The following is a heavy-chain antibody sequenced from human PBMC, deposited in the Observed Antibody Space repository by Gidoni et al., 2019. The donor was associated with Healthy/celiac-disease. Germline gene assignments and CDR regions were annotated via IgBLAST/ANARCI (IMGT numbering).Heavy chain of an antibody. CDR2: INHSGST. Sequence: QLQLQQWGAGLLKPSETLSLTCAVYGGSFSGYYWSWIRQPPGKGLEWIGEINHSGSTNYNPSLKRRVTISVDTSKNQFSLKLSSVTAADTAVYYCARGGGGYCPYWGKGTLVTVSS. CDR3: ARGGGGYCPY. V-gene: IGHV4-34*01. D-gene: IGHD5-12*01. CDR1: GGSFSGYY. J-gene: IGHJ4*02.